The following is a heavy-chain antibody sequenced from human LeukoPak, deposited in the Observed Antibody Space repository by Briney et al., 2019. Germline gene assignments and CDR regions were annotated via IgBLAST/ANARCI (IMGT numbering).Heavy chain of an antibody. J-gene: IGHJ4*02. D-gene: IGHD6-19*01. CDR3: ARDLSQWSSSGWYYWDY. V-gene: IGHV3-7*01. CDR2: IKQDGSEK. Sequence: GGSLRLSCAASGFTFSSYWMSWVRQAPGKGLEGVANIKQDGSEKYYVDSVKGRFTISRDNAKNSLYLQMNSLRAEDTAVYYCARDLSQWSSSGWYYWDYWGQGTLVTVSS. CDR1: GFTFSSYW.